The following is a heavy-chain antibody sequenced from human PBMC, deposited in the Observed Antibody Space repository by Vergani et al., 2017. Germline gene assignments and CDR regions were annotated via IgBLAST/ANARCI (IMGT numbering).Heavy chain of an antibody. V-gene: IGHV4-34*02. J-gene: IGHJ4*02. CDR1: GGSLSGYF. Sequence: QVHLQQRGAGVLKPSETLSLTCGVLGGSLSGYFWSWIRQSPGRGMEWLCEITAIGSAKYSTSATSRVTISVDTSRGKFTLTVTSVTAADTGLYFCASRRPGLNLCSKSNAGTFDSWGQGTLVTVSS. CDR2: ITAIGSA. D-gene: IGHD3-10*01. CDR3: ASRRPGLNLCSKSNAGTFDS.